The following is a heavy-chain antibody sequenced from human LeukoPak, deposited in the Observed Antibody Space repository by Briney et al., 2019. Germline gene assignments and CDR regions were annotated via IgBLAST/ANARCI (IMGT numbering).Heavy chain of an antibody. J-gene: IGHJ4*02. CDR2: ISWDGGST. CDR1: GFTFDDYA. CDR3: AKDIAAAGAARFDY. Sequence: PGGSLRLSCAASGFTFDDYAMHWVRQAPGKGLEWVSLISWDGGSTYYADSVKGRFTISRDNSKNSLYLQMNSLRAEDTALYYCAKDIAAAGAARFDYWGQGTLVTVSS. V-gene: IGHV3-43D*03. D-gene: IGHD6-13*01.